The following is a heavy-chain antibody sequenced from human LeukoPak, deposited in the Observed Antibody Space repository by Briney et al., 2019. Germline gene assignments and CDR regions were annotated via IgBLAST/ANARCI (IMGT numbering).Heavy chain of an antibody. Sequence: SETLSLTCTVSGGSISSSSYYWGWIRQPPGKGLEWIGSIYYSGSTYYNPSLKSRVTISVDTSKNQFSLKLSSVTAADMAVYYCARQYYDILTLYRMDVWGQGTTVTVSS. CDR1: GGSISSSSYY. J-gene: IGHJ6*02. CDR2: IYYSGST. V-gene: IGHV4-39*07. CDR3: ARQYYDILTLYRMDV. D-gene: IGHD3-9*01.